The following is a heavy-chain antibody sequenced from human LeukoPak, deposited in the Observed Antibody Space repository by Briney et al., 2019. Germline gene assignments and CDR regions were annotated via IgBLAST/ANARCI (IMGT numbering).Heavy chain of an antibody. Sequence: SETLSLTCSVSGGSISGDGYHWGWIRRPPGEGLEWIGSIHYSGITYYNPSLKSRVTISVDTSKKQFSLKLNSVTAADTSVYYCARHLITYPDAFDVWGQGTMVTVSS. CDR1: GGSISGDGYH. D-gene: IGHD3-10*01. CDR2: IHYSGIT. CDR3: ARHLITYPDAFDV. V-gene: IGHV4-39*01. J-gene: IGHJ3*01.